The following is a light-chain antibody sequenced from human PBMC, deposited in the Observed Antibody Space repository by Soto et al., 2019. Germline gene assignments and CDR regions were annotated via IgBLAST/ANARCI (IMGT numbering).Light chain of an antibody. J-gene: IGLJ2*01. Sequence: QSALTQPPSASGSPEQSVTISCTGTSSDVGGYNYVYWYQHHPGKAPKLMIYDVNKRPSGVPDRFSGSKSGSTASLTVSGLQAEDEADYYCSSYGGRNNLIFGGGTKLTVL. CDR1: SSDVGGYNY. V-gene: IGLV2-8*01. CDR2: DVN. CDR3: SSYGGRNNLI.